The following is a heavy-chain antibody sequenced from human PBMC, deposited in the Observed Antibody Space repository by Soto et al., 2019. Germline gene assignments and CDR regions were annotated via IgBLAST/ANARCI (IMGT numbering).Heavy chain of an antibody. CDR2: ISGSGGST. D-gene: IGHD4-17*01. J-gene: IGHJ1*01. Sequence: GSLRRSCAACGFKYSRYAMSSFHQAPGKGLEWVSAISGSGGSTYYADSVKGRFTISRDNSKNTLYLQMNSLRAEDTAVYYCAKFPSEYGDYVSFQHWGQGTLVTVSS. V-gene: IGHV3-23*01. CDR1: GFKYSRYA. CDR3: AKFPSEYGDYVSFQH.